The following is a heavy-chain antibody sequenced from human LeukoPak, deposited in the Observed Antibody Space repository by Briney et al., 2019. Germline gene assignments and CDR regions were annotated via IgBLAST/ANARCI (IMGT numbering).Heavy chain of an antibody. CDR3: ARGVIAARYSLNYYYYMDV. D-gene: IGHD6-6*01. CDR2: FDPEDGET. Sequence: ASVKVSCKVSGYTLTELSMHWVRQAPGKGLEWMGGFDPEDGETIYAQKFQGRVTITTDESTSTAYMELSSLRSEDTAVYNCARGVIAARYSLNYYYYMDVWGKGTTVTVSS. V-gene: IGHV1-24*01. CDR1: GYTLTELS. J-gene: IGHJ6*03.